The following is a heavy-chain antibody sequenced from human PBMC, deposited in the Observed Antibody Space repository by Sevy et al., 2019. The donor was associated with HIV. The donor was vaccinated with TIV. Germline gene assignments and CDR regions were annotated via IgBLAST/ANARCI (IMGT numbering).Heavy chain of an antibody. V-gene: IGHV3-48*02. Sequence: WGSLRLSCAASGFTFSSYSMNWVRQAPGKGLEWVSYISSSSTIYYADSVKGRFTISRDNAKNSLYLQMNSLRDEDTAVYYCAREGKEGAASDDAFDIWGQGTMVTVSS. CDR1: GFTFSSYS. CDR3: AREGKEGAASDDAFDI. J-gene: IGHJ3*02. D-gene: IGHD6-13*01. CDR2: ISSSSTI.